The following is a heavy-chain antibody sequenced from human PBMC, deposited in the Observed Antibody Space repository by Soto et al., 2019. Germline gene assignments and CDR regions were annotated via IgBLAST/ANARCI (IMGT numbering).Heavy chain of an antibody. CDR2: INHSGST. CDR1: GGSSSGYY. CDR3: ARGGGDVVVPAADNWFDR. Sequence: SEALSLTCAVYGGSSSGYYWSGIRQPPGPRMEWIGEINHSGSTNYNPSLKSRVTISVDTSKNQFSLKLSSVTAADTAVYDCARGGGDVVVPAADNWFDRWGKRTRVTVYS. V-gene: IGHV4-34*01. J-gene: IGHJ5*02. D-gene: IGHD2-2*01.